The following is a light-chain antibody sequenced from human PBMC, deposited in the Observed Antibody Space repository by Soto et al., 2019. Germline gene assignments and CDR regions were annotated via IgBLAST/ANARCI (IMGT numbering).Light chain of an antibody. J-gene: IGKJ1*01. V-gene: IGKV3-15*01. Sequence: EIVMTQSPATLSVSPGERATLSCRASQRVSSNLAWYQQQPGQAPRLLIYGASTRATGIPARFSGSGSGTECTLTISSLQPADIATHYCQHYNNYPWTFGQRTKVDIK. CDR3: QHYNNYPWT. CDR2: GAS. CDR1: QRVSSN.